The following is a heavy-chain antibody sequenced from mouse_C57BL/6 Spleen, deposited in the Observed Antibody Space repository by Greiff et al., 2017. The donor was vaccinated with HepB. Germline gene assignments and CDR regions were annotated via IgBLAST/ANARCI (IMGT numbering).Heavy chain of an antibody. Sequence: QVQLQQSGAELARPGASVKLSCKASGYTFTSYGISWVKQRTGQGLEWIGDINPNNGGTSYNQKFKGKATLTVDKSSSTAYMELRSLTSEDSAVYYCARWDYAMDYWGQGTSVTVSS. CDR2: INPNNGGT. CDR3: ARWDYAMDY. V-gene: IGHV1-81*01. J-gene: IGHJ4*01. CDR1: GYTFTSYG.